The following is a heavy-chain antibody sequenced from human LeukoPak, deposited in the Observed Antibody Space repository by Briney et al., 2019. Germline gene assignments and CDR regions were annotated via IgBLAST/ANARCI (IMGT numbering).Heavy chain of an antibody. Sequence: GGTLRLSCVASGFTFSSYGMTWVRQAPGKGLEWVSGISVAAGSTYYADSVKGRFTIFRDNSKNTLYLQMNSLRAEDTAVYYCAKVVVVPAATTKTYYFDFWGQGTLVTVSS. CDR3: AKVVVVPAATTKTYYFDF. CDR1: GFTFSSYG. V-gene: IGHV3-23*01. J-gene: IGHJ4*02. CDR2: ISVAAGST. D-gene: IGHD2-2*01.